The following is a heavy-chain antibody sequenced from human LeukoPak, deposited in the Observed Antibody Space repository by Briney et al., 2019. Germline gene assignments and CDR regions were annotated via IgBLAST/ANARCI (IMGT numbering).Heavy chain of an antibody. CDR1: GYTFTRYY. CDR3: ARDKSGSSGWYSYFDY. CDR2: INPNSGDT. Sequence: ASVKVSCKASGYTFTRYYMHRVRQAPGQGLEWMGWINPNSGDTNYAQKFQGRVTMTRDTSISTAHMELSRLRSDGTAVYYCARDKSGSSGWYSYFDYWGQGTLVTVSS. J-gene: IGHJ4*02. D-gene: IGHD6-19*01. V-gene: IGHV1-2*02.